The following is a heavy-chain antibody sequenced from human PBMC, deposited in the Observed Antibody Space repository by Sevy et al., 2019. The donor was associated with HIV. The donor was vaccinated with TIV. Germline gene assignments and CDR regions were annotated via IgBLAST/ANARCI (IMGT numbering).Heavy chain of an antibody. J-gene: IGHJ4*02. CDR3: ARDYS. Sequence: GGSLRLSCGASGFIFNSYWMTWVRQAPGKGLEWVATIKQDGSEKYYVDSVKGRFTISRDNVKNSVHLQMSSLRVEDMAMYYCARDYSWGQGTQVTVSS. V-gene: IGHV3-7*01. CDR2: IKQDGSEK. CDR1: GFIFNSYW.